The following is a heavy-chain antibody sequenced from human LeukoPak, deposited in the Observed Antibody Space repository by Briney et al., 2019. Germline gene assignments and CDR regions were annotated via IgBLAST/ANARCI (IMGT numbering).Heavy chain of an antibody. V-gene: IGHV3-7*04. D-gene: IGHD2-2*01. J-gene: IGHJ4*02. Sequence: GGSLRLSCAAAGFIFRNNWMTWVREAQGKGLEWVANIKHDSSEKYSVDSVKGRFTISRDNAKMILYLQLNSLRAEDTAVYFCARGRSMDFWGQGTLVTVSS. CDR3: ARGRSMDF. CDR2: IKHDSSEK. CDR1: GFIFRNNW.